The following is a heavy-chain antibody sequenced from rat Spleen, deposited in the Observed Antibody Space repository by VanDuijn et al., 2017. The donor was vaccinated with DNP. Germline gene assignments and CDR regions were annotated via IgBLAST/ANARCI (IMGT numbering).Heavy chain of an antibody. V-gene: IGHV3-3*01. CDR1: GHSITNDYR. J-gene: IGHJ4*01. Sequence: EVQLQESGPGLVTPSQSLSLTCSVTGHSITNDYRWNWLRKFPGNKLEWMGYINSAGRINYNPSLKSRISITRDTSKNQFFLQFNSLTTEDTATYYCARLRLEWEVRAMDAWGQGTSVTVSS. D-gene: IGHD1-1*01. CDR2: INSAGRI. CDR3: ARLRLEWEVRAMDA.